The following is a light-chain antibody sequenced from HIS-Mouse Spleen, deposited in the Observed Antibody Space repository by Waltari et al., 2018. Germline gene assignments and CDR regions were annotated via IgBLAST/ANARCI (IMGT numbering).Light chain of an antibody. CDR2: EVS. CDR3: SSYAGSNNYV. V-gene: IGLV2-14*01. CDR1: SSDVGGYNY. J-gene: IGLJ1*01. Sequence: QSALTQPASVSGSPGQSITISCTGTSSDVGGYNYVSWYQQHPGKAPKLMIYEVSNRPSWVSNRFSGSKSGNTASLTISGLQAEDEADYYCSSYAGSNNYVFGTGTKVTVL.